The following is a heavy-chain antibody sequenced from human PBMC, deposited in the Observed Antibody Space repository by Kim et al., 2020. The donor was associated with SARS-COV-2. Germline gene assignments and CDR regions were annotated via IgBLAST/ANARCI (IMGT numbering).Heavy chain of an antibody. CDR2: IDPKSGDT. D-gene: IGHD1-26*01. J-gene: IGHJ5*02. Sequence: ASVKVFCKASGYTFTRFHIHWVRQAPGQGPEWLGWIDPKSGDTDYAQKFHGRVTMTTDTSTNTAYMDLSGLRLDDTAVYHCATGVGVATIGDWFDPWGPGTPVTVSS. CDR1: GYTFTRFH. V-gene: IGHV1-2*02. CDR3: ATGVGVATIGDWFDP.